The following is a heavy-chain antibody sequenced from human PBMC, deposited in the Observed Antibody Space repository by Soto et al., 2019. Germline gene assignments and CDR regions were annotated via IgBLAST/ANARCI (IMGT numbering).Heavy chain of an antibody. Sequence: QLQLQESGPGLVKPSETLSLTCTVSGGSISSSSYYWGWIRQPPGKGLEWIGSIYYSGSTYYNPSLKSRVTISVDTSKSQFSLKLSSVTAADTAVYYCARLAVEWELLPHAFDIWGQGTMVTVSS. V-gene: IGHV4-39*01. CDR2: IYYSGST. D-gene: IGHD1-26*01. CDR3: ARLAVEWELLPHAFDI. J-gene: IGHJ3*02. CDR1: GGSISSSSYY.